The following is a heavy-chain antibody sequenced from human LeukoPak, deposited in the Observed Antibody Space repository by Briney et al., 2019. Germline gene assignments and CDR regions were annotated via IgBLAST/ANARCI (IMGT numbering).Heavy chain of an antibody. J-gene: IGHJ4*02. D-gene: IGHD2-15*01. CDR2: IYHSGST. CDR1: GYSISSGYY. V-gene: IGHV4-38-2*01. Sequence: PSETLSLTCAVSGYSISSGYYWGWIRQPPGNGLEWIGSIYHSGSTYYNPSLKSRVTISVDTSKNQFSLKLSSVTAADTAVYYCARIFSYYFDYWGQGTLVTVSS. CDR3: ARIFSYYFDY.